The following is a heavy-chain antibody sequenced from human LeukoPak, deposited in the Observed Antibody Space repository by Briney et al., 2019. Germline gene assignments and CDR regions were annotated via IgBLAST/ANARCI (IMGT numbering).Heavy chain of an antibody. J-gene: IGHJ5*02. D-gene: IGHD3-10*01. CDR1: GFTFSSYG. V-gene: IGHV3-30*02. Sequence: GGSLRLSCAASGFTFSSYGMHWVRQAPGKGLEWVAFIRYDGSNEYYGDSVKGRFTISRDNSKNTLYLQMNSLRAEDTAVYYCARDSNVWFGELPQFDPWGQGTLVTVSS. CDR2: IRYDGSNE. CDR3: ARDSNVWFGELPQFDP.